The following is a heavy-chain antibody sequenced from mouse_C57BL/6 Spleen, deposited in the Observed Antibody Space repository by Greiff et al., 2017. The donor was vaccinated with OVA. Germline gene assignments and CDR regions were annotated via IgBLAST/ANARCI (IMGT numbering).Heavy chain of an antibody. CDR1: GFNIKDYY. CDR2: IDPEDGDT. Sequence: VQLQQSGAELVRPGASVKLSCTASGFNIKDYYMHWVKQRPEQGLEWIGRIDPEDGDTEYAPKFQGKATMTADTSSNTAYLQLSSLTSEDTAVYYCTTDNYDGVFAYWGQGTLVTVSA. V-gene: IGHV14-1*01. D-gene: IGHD1-2*01. CDR3: TTDNYDGVFAY. J-gene: IGHJ3*01.